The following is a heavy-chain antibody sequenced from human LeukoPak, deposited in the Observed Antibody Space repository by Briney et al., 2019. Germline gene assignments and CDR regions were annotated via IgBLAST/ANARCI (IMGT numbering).Heavy chain of an antibody. CDR2: ISNNGGST. Sequence: GGSLRLSCAASRFTFSGYAMSWVRQAPGKGLEWVSTISNNGGSTYYADSVKGRFTMSRDNSKNTLYLQMNSLRAEDTAVYYCAKGTQPSDYGSHFDYWGQGTLVTVSS. V-gene: IGHV3-23*01. CDR3: AKGTQPSDYGSHFDY. J-gene: IGHJ4*02. CDR1: RFTFSGYA. D-gene: IGHD4-17*01.